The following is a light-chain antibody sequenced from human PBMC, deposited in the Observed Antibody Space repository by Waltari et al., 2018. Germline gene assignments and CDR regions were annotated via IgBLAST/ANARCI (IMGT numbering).Light chain of an antibody. CDR2: AAS. CDR1: QSISSY. J-gene: IGKJ2*03. V-gene: IGKV1-39*01. Sequence: DIQMPQSPSSLSASVGDRVPTPCPASQSISSYLNWYQQKQGNAPKLMIYAASSLQSGVPSRFSGSGSETDFTLTISSQQTEDFATYYCQQSYSTPRSFGQGTTLEIK. CDR3: QQSYSTPRS.